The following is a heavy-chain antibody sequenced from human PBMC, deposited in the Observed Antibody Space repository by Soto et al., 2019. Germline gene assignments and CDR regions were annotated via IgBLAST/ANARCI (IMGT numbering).Heavy chain of an antibody. CDR2: INPSGGST. CDR1: GYTFTSYY. Sequence: ASVKVSCKASGYTFTSYYMHWVRQAPGQGLEWMGIINPSGGSTSYAQKFQGRVTMTRDTSTSTVYMELSSLRSEDTAVYYCARDFGDNYDFWSGSNCFDPWGQGTLVTVSS. CDR3: ARDFGDNYDFWSGSNCFDP. V-gene: IGHV1-46*01. J-gene: IGHJ5*02. D-gene: IGHD3-3*01.